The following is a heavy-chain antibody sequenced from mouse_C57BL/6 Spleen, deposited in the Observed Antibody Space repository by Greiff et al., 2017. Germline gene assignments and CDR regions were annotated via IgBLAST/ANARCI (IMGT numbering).Heavy chain of an antibody. CDR1: GYTFTSYW. CDR2: IHPNSGST. Sequence: QVQLQQPGAELVKPGASVKLSCKASGYTFTSYWMHWVKQRPGQGLEWIGMIHPNSGSTNYNEKFKSKATLTVDKSSSTADMQLSSLTSEYSAVYDCARGITTVVATGYFDYWGQGTTLTVSS. CDR3: ARGITTVVATGYFDY. J-gene: IGHJ2*01. D-gene: IGHD1-1*01. V-gene: IGHV1-64*01.